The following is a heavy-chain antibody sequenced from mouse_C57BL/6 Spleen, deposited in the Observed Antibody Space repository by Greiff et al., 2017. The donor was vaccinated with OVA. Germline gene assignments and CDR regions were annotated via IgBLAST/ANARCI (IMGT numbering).Heavy chain of an antibody. Sequence: VQLKQSGPVLVKPGASVKMSCKASGYTFTDYYMNWVKQSHGKSLEWIGVINPYNGGTSYNQKFKGKATLTVDKSSSTAYMELNSLTSEDSAVYYCARERDYYGSSFYAMDYWGQGTSVTVSS. CDR1: GYTFTDYY. J-gene: IGHJ4*01. CDR2: INPYNGGT. D-gene: IGHD1-1*01. V-gene: IGHV1-19*01. CDR3: ARERDYYGSSFYAMDY.